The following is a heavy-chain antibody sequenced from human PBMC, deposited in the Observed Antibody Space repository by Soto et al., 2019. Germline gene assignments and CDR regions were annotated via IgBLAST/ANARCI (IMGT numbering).Heavy chain of an antibody. V-gene: IGHV4-39*07. J-gene: IGHJ3*02. CDR3: ARFTVTTWGFAFDI. Sequence: SETLSLTCTVSGGSISSSSYYWGWIRQPPGKGLEWIGSIYYSGSTYYNPSLKSRVTISVDTSKNQFSLKLNSVTAADTAVYNCARFTVTTWGFAFDIWGQGTMVTVSS. CDR2: IYYSGST. D-gene: IGHD4-17*01. CDR1: GGSISSSSYY.